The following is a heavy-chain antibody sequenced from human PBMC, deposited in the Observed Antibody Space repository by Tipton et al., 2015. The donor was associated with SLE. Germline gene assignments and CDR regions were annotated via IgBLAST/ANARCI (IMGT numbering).Heavy chain of an antibody. Sequence: TLSLTCTVSGGSISSHYWSWIRQPPGKGLEWIGYIYFTGSTNYNPSLKSRVTISVDTSKNQFSLKLSSVTAADTAVYYCARRPNSIAAAGYYYYMDVWGKGTTVTVSS. CDR2: IYFTGST. CDR3: ARRPNSIAAAGYYYYMDV. CDR1: GGSISSHY. D-gene: IGHD6-13*01. J-gene: IGHJ6*03. V-gene: IGHV4-59*11.